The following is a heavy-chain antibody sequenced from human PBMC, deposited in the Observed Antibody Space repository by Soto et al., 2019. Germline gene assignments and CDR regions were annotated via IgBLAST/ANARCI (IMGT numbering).Heavy chain of an antibody. J-gene: IGHJ4*02. V-gene: IGHV4-59*01. D-gene: IGHD5-18*01. CDR3: ARGRGDTAMAWYY. Sequence: SETLCLTCTVSGGSIGGYYWSWIRQPPGKGLEWIGYISYSGSTKYNPSLKSRVTISVDTSKNQFSLKLSSVTAADTAVYYCARGRGDTAMAWYYWGQGTLVTVSS. CDR2: ISYSGST. CDR1: GGSIGGYY.